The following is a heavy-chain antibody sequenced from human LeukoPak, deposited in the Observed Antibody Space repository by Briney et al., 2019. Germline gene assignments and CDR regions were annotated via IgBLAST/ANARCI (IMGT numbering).Heavy chain of an antibody. Sequence: GGSLRLSCAASGFAFSTYGMNWVRQAPGKGLEWVSSISSSSSYIYYADSMRGRFIISRDDAKNSLYLEMNSLRADDTAVYYCARSGSSLYYYTLDVWGLGTTVTVSS. J-gene: IGHJ6*02. V-gene: IGHV3-21*01. D-gene: IGHD1-26*01. CDR1: GFAFSTYG. CDR3: ARSGSSLYYYTLDV. CDR2: ISSSSSYI.